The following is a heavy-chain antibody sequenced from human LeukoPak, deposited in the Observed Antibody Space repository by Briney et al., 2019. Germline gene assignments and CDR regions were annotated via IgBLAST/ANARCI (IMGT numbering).Heavy chain of an antibody. CDR3: AKQGSSSWSSYYYYGMDV. Sequence: PGGSLRLSCAASGFTFSTYAVSWVRQAPGKGLEWVSAISGDDGSTYYADSLKGRFTISRDNAKNSLYLQMNSLRGEDTALYSCAKQGSSSWSSYYYYGMDVWGQGTTVTVSS. D-gene: IGHD6-6*01. CDR2: ISGDDGST. J-gene: IGHJ6*02. CDR1: GFTFSTYA. V-gene: IGHV3-23*01.